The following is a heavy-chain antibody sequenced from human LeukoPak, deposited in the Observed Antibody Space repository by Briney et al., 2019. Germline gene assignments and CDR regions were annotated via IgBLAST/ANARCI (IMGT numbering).Heavy chain of an antibody. J-gene: IGHJ6*03. D-gene: IGHD5-24*01. CDR1: GFTFSSYE. CDR3: ARVGEMATIYYYYYYMDV. Sequence: GGSLRLSCAASGFTFSSYEMNWVRQAPGKGLEWVSYISSSGSTIYYADSVKGRFTISRDNAKNSLYLQMNSLRAEDTAVYYCARVGEMATIYYYYYYMDVWGKGTTVTISS. CDR2: ISSSGSTI. V-gene: IGHV3-48*03.